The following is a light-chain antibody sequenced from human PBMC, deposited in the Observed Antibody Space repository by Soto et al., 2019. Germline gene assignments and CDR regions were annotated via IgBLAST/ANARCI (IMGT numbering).Light chain of an antibody. CDR1: SSDVGRYNY. J-gene: IGLJ1*01. V-gene: IGLV2-14*01. CDR2: DVS. Sequence: QSALAQPASVSGSPGQSITISCTGTSSDVGRYNYVSWFQQHPGKAPKLMIYDVSNWPSGVSDRFSGSKSGNTASLTISGLQAGDEADYYCSSFTSSSTFVFGTGTKVTVL. CDR3: SSFTSSSTFV.